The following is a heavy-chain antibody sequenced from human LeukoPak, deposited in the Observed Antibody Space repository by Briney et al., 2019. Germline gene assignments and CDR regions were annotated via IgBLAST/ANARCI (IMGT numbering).Heavy chain of an antibody. CDR2: IYYSGST. Sequence: SETLSLTCTVSDGSISSSSYYWGWIRQPPGKGLEWIGSIYYSGSTYYNPSLKSRVTISVDTSKNQFSLKLSSVTAADTAVYYCARVTGGYSSGWYPGGYYFDYWGQGTLVTVSS. CDR1: DGSISSSSYY. J-gene: IGHJ4*02. V-gene: IGHV4-39*07. D-gene: IGHD6-19*01. CDR3: ARVTGGYSSGWYPGGYYFDY.